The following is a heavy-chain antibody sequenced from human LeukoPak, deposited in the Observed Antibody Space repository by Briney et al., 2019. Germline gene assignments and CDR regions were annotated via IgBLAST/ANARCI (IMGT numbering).Heavy chain of an antibody. CDR2: ISRSSRTI. CDR1: GFTFSTSS. V-gene: IGHV3-23*01. Sequence: GGSLRLSCTASGFTFSTSSMNWVRQAPGKGLEWLSFISRSSRTIYYADSVKGRFTISRDNSKNTLYLQMNSLRVDDTAVYYCAKEIDYDSSGYYSNFDYWGQGTLVTVSS. J-gene: IGHJ4*02. D-gene: IGHD3-22*01. CDR3: AKEIDYDSSGYYSNFDY.